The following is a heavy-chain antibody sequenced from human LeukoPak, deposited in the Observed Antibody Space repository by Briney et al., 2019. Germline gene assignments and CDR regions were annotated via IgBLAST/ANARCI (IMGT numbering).Heavy chain of an antibody. J-gene: IGHJ4*02. CDR3: ARSDFWSGYFDS. D-gene: IGHD3-3*01. Sequence: SETLSLTCTVSGGSLSSGSYYWAWIRQPAGTGLEWIRRFYTSESTNYNPSLKTRVTISVDTSKHQFSLKLTSVTAADTSVYYCARSDFWSGYFDSWGQGTLVTVSS. CDR1: GGSLSSGSYY. V-gene: IGHV4-61*02. CDR2: FYTSEST.